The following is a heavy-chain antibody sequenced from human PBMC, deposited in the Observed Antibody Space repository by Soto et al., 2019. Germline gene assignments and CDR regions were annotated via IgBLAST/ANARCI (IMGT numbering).Heavy chain of an antibody. CDR2: MNPNSGNT. D-gene: IGHD3-3*01. J-gene: IGHJ4*02. CDR3: ARGLWCGYRDFDY. Sequence: QVQLVQSGAEVKKPGASVKVSCKASGYTFTSYDINWVRQATGQGLEWMGWMNPNSGNTGYAQKFQGRVTLTGNTSISTANMELGSLRSEDTAGYYCARGLWCGYRDFDYWGQGTLVTVSS. V-gene: IGHV1-8*01. CDR1: GYTFTSYD.